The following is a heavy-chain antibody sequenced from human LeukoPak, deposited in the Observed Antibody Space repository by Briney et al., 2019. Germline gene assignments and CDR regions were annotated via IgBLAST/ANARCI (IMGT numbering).Heavy chain of an antibody. CDR2: ISGSGGST. D-gene: IGHD5-18*01. J-gene: IGHJ4*02. CDR3: AKEIQLWLTPFDY. V-gene: IGHV3-23*01. Sequence: GGSLRLSCAASGFTFSSYAMSWVRQAPGKGLEWVSRISGSGGSTYYADSVKGRFTISRDTSKNTLSLQMNSLRAEDTAVYYCAKEIQLWLTPFDYWGQGTLVTVSS. CDR1: GFTFSSYA.